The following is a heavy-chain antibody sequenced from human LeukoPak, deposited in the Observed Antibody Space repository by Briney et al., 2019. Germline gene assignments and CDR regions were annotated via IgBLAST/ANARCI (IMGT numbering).Heavy chain of an antibody. D-gene: IGHD2-2*01. CDR2: IKQDGSDK. CDR1: GFIFSNYW. CDR3: ARDTIPDY. V-gene: IGHV3-7*01. Sequence: GGSLRLSCAASGFIFSNYWMTWVRQAPGKGLEWVANIKQDGSDKHYVDSVKGRFTISRDNAKNSLYLQVNGLRAGDTAVYYCARDTIPDYWGQGTLVTVSS. J-gene: IGHJ4*02.